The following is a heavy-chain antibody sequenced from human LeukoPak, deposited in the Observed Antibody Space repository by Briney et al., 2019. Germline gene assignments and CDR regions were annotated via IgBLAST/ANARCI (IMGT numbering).Heavy chain of an antibody. D-gene: IGHD1-26*01. CDR3: ARNRYSGSYPPDY. V-gene: IGHV3-53*01. CDR1: GFTVSSNY. CDR2: IYSGGST. Sequence: GGSLRLSCAASGFTVSSNYMSWVRQAPGKGLEWVSVIYSGGSTYYADSVKGRFTVSRDNSKNTLYLQMNNLRAEDTAVYYCARNRYSGSYPPDYWGQGTLVTVSS. J-gene: IGHJ4*02.